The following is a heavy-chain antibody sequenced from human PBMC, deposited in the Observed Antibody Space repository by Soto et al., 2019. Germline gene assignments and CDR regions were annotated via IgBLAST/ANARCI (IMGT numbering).Heavy chain of an antibody. J-gene: IGHJ4*02. D-gene: IGHD6-19*01. CDR1: GGSISSGGYY. CDR3: ASRSGYGRGWPDY. Sequence: QVQLQESGPGLVKPSQTLSLTCTVSGGSISSGGYYWSWIRQHPGKGLEWIGYIYYRGSTDYNPSLSRRFTRPLAPAKNQFPVKLSSGTAAATAGDYCASRSGYGRGWPDYWGQGTLVTVSS. CDR2: IYYRGST. V-gene: IGHV4-31*03.